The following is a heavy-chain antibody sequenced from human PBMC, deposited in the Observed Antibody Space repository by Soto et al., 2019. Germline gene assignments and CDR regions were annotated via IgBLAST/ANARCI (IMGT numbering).Heavy chain of an antibody. CDR1: GFTFSSYS. CDR3: ARERGQQLVRSYYYYGMDV. V-gene: IGHV3-21*01. J-gene: IGHJ6*02. CDR2: ISSSSSYI. Sequence: PVGSLRLSCAASGFTFSSYSMNWVRQAPGKGLEWVSSISSSSSYIYYADSVKGRFTISRDNAKNSLYLQMNSLRAEDTAVYYCARERGQQLVRSYYYYGMDVWGQGTTVTVSS. D-gene: IGHD6-13*01.